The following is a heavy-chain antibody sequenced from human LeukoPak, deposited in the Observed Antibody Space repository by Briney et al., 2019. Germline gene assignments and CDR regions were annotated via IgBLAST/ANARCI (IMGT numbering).Heavy chain of an antibody. V-gene: IGHV3-30-3*01. CDR2: ISYDGSNK. CDR3: ARPVGSYYAEGAFDI. CDR1: GFTFNDYA. Sequence: PGGSLRLSCAASGFTFNDYAMYWVRQAPGKGLEWVAVISYDGSNKYYADSVKGRFTISRDNSKNTLYLQMNSLRAEDTAVYYCARPVGSYYAEGAFDIWGQGTMVTVSS. D-gene: IGHD1-26*01. J-gene: IGHJ3*02.